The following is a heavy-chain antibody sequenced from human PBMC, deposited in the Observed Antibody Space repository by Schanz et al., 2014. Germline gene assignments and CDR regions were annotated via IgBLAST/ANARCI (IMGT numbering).Heavy chain of an antibody. CDR1: GFTFSKYG. D-gene: IGHD6-13*01. CDR3: AKDRSAGVVYYGMDI. CDR2: ISWNSGTI. V-gene: IGHV3-9*01. J-gene: IGHJ6*02. Sequence: VQLVESGGGVVQPGRSLRLSCAASGFTFSKYGMHWVRQAPGKGLEWVSSISWNSGTIAYGDSVKGRFTTSRDNAKNSLYLQMNSLRAEDTALYYCAKDRSAGVVYYGMDIWGQGTSVTVSS.